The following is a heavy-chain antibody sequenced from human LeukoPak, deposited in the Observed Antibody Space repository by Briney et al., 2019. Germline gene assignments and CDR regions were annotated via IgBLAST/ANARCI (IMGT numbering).Heavy chain of an antibody. Sequence: GESLKISCKGSGYSFTSYWIGWVRQMPGKGLEXXXXXXPGDSDTRYSPSFQGQVTISADKSISTAYLQWSSLKASDTAMYYCARQRLYSSSWWSFDYWGQGTLVTVSS. D-gene: IGHD6-13*01. CDR2: XXPGDSDT. J-gene: IGHJ4*02. CDR3: ARQRLYSSSWWSFDY. V-gene: IGHV5-51*01. CDR1: GYSFTSYW.